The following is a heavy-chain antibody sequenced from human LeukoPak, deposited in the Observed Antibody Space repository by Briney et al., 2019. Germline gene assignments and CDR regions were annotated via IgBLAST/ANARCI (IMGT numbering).Heavy chain of an antibody. CDR3: ARGGSVAGMFYYYYGMDV. J-gene: IGHJ6*02. D-gene: IGHD6-19*01. CDR1: GGSITNFY. CDR2: IYYSGTT. V-gene: IGHV4-59*12. Sequence: SETLSLTCTVSGGSITNFYGGWIRQSPGKGLELIGYIYYSGTTNYSPSLKSRVTISVDTSKNQFSLKLSSVTAADTAVYYCARGGSVAGMFYYYYGMDVWGQGTTVTVSS.